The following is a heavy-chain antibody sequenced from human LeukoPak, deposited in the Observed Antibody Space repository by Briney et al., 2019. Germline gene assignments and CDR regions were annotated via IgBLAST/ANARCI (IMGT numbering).Heavy chain of an antibody. Sequence: SETLSLTCSVSGGSISSSSYYWGWIRQPPGKGLEWIGTIYYGGRTYYNPSFKSRVTMPVDTSKNQFSLKLSSVTAADTAIYYCATSVTSSSGWYYGYWGQGSLVTVSS. CDR3: ATSVTSSSGWYYGY. V-gene: IGHV4-39*01. D-gene: IGHD6-19*01. CDR2: IYYGGRT. CDR1: GGSISSSSYY. J-gene: IGHJ4*02.